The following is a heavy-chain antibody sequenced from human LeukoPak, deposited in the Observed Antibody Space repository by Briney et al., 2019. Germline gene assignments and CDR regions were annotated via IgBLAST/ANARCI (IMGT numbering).Heavy chain of an antibody. Sequence: GGSLRLSCAASGFTFSSYGMHWVRQAPGKGLEWVAFIRYDGSNKYYADSVKGRFTISRDNSKNTLYLQMNSLRAEDTAVYYCAKREGAITIFGVVPPDYWGQGTLVTVSS. CDR3: AKREGAITIFGVVPPDY. V-gene: IGHV3-30*02. CDR1: GFTFSSYG. D-gene: IGHD3-3*01. CDR2: IRYDGSNK. J-gene: IGHJ4*02.